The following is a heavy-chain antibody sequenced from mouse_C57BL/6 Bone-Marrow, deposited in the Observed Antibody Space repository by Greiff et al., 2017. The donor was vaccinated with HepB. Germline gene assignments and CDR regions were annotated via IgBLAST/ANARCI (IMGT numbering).Heavy chain of an antibody. CDR2: INPDSSTI. D-gene: IGHD3-1*01. CDR3: ARGATYYAMDY. Sequence: EVQVVESGGGLVQPGGSLKLSCAASGFNISSYWMSWVRRAPGKGLEWIGEINPDSSTINYAPSLKDKFNISRDNANNTLYLQMSKVRSEDTALYYCARGATYYAMDYWGQGTSVTVSS. J-gene: IGHJ4*01. V-gene: IGHV4-1*01. CDR1: GFNISSYW.